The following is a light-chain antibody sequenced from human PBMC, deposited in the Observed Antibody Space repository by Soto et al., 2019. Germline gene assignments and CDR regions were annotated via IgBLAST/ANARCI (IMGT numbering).Light chain of an antibody. CDR2: CAS. V-gene: IGKV3-15*01. CDR1: QSVSSN. Sequence: EIVMTQSPATLSVSPGERATLSCRASQSVSSNLAWYQQKPGQAPRLLIYCASTRATGIPARFSGSGSGTEFTLTISSLQSEDFAVYYCQQYNKWPLTFGGGTKVEIK. J-gene: IGKJ4*01. CDR3: QQYNKWPLT.